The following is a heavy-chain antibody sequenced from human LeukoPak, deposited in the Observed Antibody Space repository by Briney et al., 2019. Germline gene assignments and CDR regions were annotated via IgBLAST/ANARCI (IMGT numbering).Heavy chain of an antibody. V-gene: IGHV3-74*01. CDR2: VNSDGSTT. Sequence: GGSLRLSCAASGFTFSSYWVHWVRRAPGKGLVWVARVNSDGSTTTYADSVKGRFTISRDNAKNTLYLQMNSLRAEDTAVYYCARVGGGWAFDIWGQGTMVTVSS. CDR1: GFTFSSYW. D-gene: IGHD2-15*01. J-gene: IGHJ3*02. CDR3: ARVGGGWAFDI.